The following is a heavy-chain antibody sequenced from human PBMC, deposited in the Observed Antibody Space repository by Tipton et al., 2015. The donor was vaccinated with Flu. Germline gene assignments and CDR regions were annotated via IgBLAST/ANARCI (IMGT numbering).Heavy chain of an antibody. J-gene: IGHJ6*02. CDR1: GFTFSSYG. CDR3: AKGDSSSSHGMDV. D-gene: IGHD6-6*01. Sequence: SLRLSCTASGFTFSSYGMHWVRQAPGKGLEWVAVISYDGSNKYYADSVKGRFTISRDNSKNTLYLQMNSLRAEDTAVYYCAKGDSSSSHGMDVWGQGTTVTVSS. V-gene: IGHV3-30*18. CDR2: ISYDGSNK.